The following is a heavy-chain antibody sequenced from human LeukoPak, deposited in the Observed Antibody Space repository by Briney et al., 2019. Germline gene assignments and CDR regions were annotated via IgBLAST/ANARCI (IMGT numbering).Heavy chain of an antibody. D-gene: IGHD2-2*01. Sequence: GESLKISCKGSGYSFTNYWIGWVRQMPGKGLEWMGTIYAGDSDTRYSPSFQGQVTISVDKSISTTYLQWSSLKASDTAMYYCARHLGYCSSTTCYGGYYFDYWGQGTLVTVSS. J-gene: IGHJ4*02. CDR2: IYAGDSDT. V-gene: IGHV5-51*01. CDR3: ARHLGYCSSTTCYGGYYFDY. CDR1: GYSFTNYW.